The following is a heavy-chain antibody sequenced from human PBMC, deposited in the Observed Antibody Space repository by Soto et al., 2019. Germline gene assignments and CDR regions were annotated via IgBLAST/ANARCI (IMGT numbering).Heavy chain of an antibody. Sequence: QVQLQESGPGLVKPSETLSLTCTVSGDSIRSYYWTWIRQPPGKGLELIGYTYYSGSTRYNPSLRSRVNHSVDMAKTRFPLKLSCVIAADTEVYYCAGAYGGFDNVFGVWGQGTAVTVSS. CDR3: AGAYGGFDNVFGV. CDR2: TYYSGST. J-gene: IGHJ6*02. D-gene: IGHD2-15*01. V-gene: IGHV4-59*01. CDR1: GDSIRSYY.